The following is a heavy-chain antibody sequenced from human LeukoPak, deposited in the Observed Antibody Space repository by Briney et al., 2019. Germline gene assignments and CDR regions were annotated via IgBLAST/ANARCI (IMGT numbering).Heavy chain of an antibody. CDR3: ARGVYIAAAQYGY. V-gene: IGHV4-59*01. CDR2: IYYSGTT. J-gene: IGHJ4*02. CDR1: GGSISSYY. Sequence: SETLSLTCTVSGGSISSYYWSWIRQPPGKGLEWIGYIYYSGTTNYNPSLKSRVTISVDTSKNQFSLKLSSVTAADTAVYYCARGVYIAAAQYGYWGQGALVSVSS. D-gene: IGHD6-13*01.